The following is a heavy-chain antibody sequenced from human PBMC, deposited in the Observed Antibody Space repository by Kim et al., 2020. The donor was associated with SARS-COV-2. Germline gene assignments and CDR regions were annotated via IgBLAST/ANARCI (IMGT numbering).Heavy chain of an antibody. CDR3: ARDKRELSSVNTGSYGMDV. J-gene: IGHJ6*01. D-gene: IGHD3-16*02. CDR1: GYSFSAYC. Sequence: ASVKVSCKASGYSFSAYCIHWVRQAPGQGLEWMGRINPNNGVTIYAQKFQGRVTMTRDTSSSTASMELSSLRSDDTVVYYCARDKRELSSVNTGSYGMDV. CDR2: INPNNGVT. V-gene: IGHV1-2*05.